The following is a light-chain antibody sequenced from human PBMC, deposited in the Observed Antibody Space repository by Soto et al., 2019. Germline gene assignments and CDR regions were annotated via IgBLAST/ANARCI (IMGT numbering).Light chain of an antibody. V-gene: IGKV3-15*01. J-gene: IGKJ4*01. CDR1: VTVATN. CDR3: QQHINWPLT. CDR2: GAS. Sequence: EVVMTQSPATLCVSPGGRATLSCMASVTVATNLAWYKHIPGQAPRLLISGASTRAAGISDRFSGSGSGADFTLTISSLEPEDFALYYCQQHINWPLTLGGGTKVDIK.